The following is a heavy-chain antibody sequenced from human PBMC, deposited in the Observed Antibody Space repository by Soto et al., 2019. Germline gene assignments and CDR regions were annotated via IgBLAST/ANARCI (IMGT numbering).Heavy chain of an antibody. CDR2: INGGNGDT. D-gene: IGHD2-2*01. V-gene: IGHV1-3*01. CDR1: GYTFTSSA. Sequence: ASVKVSCKASGYTFTSSAIHWVRQAPGQRLEWMGWINGGNGDTKYSQKFQGRVTITRDTSASTAYMELTSLGSEDTAVYHCARGYCSSTSCQYYFDYWGQGTPVTVSS. J-gene: IGHJ4*02. CDR3: ARGYCSSTSCQYYFDY.